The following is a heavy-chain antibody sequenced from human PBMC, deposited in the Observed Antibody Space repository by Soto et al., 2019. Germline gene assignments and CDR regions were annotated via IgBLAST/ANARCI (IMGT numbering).Heavy chain of an antibody. D-gene: IGHD4-17*01. J-gene: IGHJ6*02. CDR3: ARWDHDYGYLDV. Sequence: SQTLSLTCDISGDSVPSNSAAWTWIRQSPSRGLEWLGRTYYRSKWYNQYGLSVKSRITINADTSKNQFSLQLNSVTPEDAAVYYCARWDHDYGYLDVWGLGTTVTV. V-gene: IGHV6-1*01. CDR1: GDSVPSNSAA. CDR2: TYYRSKWYN.